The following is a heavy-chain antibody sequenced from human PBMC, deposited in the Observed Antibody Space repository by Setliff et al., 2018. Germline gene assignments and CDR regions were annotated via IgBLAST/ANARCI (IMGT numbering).Heavy chain of an antibody. D-gene: IGHD5-18*01. V-gene: IGHV3-23*01. CDR1: GFTFSTYA. J-gene: IGHJ5*02. CDR2: ISDSSGST. CDR3: ARGHTSMAP. Sequence: GGSLRLSCAASGFTFSTYAMSWVRQAPGKGLEWVSSISDSSGSTYYADAVKGRLTISRDNSKNTLYLQMNSLRADDTAVYYCARGHTSMAPWGQGTLVTVSS.